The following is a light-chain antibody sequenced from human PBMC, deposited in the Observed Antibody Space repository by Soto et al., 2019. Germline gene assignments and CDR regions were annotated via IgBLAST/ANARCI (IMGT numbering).Light chain of an antibody. CDR2: GAS. CDR1: QSVSSSY. CDR3: QQYCSSPLLT. Sequence: EIVLTQSPGTLSLSPGERATLSCRASQSVSSSYLAWYQQKPGQAPRLLIYGASSRATGIPDRFSGSGSGTDFTLTISRLEPEDFAVYYCQQYCSSPLLTFGGGNKVEIK. J-gene: IGKJ4*01. V-gene: IGKV3-20*01.